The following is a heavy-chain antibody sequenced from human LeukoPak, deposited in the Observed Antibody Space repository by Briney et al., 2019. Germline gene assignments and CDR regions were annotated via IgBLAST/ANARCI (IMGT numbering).Heavy chain of an antibody. CDR2: ISGSTGNT. CDR3: ARVGRDCSTINCYWEDWFDP. Sequence: ASVKVSCKASGYSFTTYGITWVREAPGQGPEWMGWISGSTGNTHYAQNVQGRVTMTTDTSTSTAHMELRSLTSDDTAVYYCARVGRDCSTINCYWEDWFDPWGQGTLVIVSS. D-gene: IGHD2-2*01. V-gene: IGHV1-18*01. CDR1: GYSFTTYG. J-gene: IGHJ5*02.